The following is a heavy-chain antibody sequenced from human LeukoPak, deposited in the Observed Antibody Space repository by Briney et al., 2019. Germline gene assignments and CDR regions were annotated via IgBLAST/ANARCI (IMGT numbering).Heavy chain of an antibody. Sequence: SETLSLTCTVSGGALSSYYWSWIRQPAGKGLEWIGRIYTSGRTNYNPSLKSRVTMSVDTSKNQFSLKLSSVTAADTAVYYCARDSYSNYFTRWGQGTLVTVSS. J-gene: IGHJ4*02. CDR2: IYTSGRT. V-gene: IGHV4-4*07. CDR1: GGALSSYY. CDR3: ARDSYSNYFTR. D-gene: IGHD4-11*01.